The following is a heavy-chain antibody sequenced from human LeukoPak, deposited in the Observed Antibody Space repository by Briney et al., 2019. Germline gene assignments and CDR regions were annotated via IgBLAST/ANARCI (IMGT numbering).Heavy chain of an antibody. CDR2: ISGNSTYI. Sequence: GGSLRLSCAVSGFTFSHYSMNWVRQAPGKGLEWVSSISGNSTYIYYADSVKGRFTISRDNAKNSLYLQMNSLRAEDTAVYYCARDHYDLHFDYWGQGTLVTVSS. CDR1: GFTFSHYS. V-gene: IGHV3-21*01. J-gene: IGHJ4*02. D-gene: IGHD3-22*01. CDR3: ARDHYDLHFDY.